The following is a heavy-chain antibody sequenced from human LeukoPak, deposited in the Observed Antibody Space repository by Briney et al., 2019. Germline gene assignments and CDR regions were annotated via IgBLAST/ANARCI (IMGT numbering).Heavy chain of an antibody. J-gene: IGHJ4*02. CDR2: ISDSTSSK. CDR1: RFTFSSYG. V-gene: IGHV3-48*02. CDR3: ARDPYYYDSSGYYSTDY. Sequence: PGGSLRLSCAASRFTFSSYGMNWVRQAPGKGLEWVSYISDSTSSKYYADSVKGRFTISRDNAKNSLYLQMNSLRDEDTAVYYCARDPYYYDSSGYYSTDYWSQGTLVTVSS. D-gene: IGHD3-22*01.